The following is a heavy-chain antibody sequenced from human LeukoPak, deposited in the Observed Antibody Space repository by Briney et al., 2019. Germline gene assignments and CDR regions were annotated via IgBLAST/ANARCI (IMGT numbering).Heavy chain of an antibody. V-gene: IGHV1-18*01. CDR1: GYTLNSFA. Sequence: ASVKVSCKASGYTLNSFAFSWLRQAPGQGLEWVGSVSAYNGNTHYAEKVQGRVALTTDTSTSTASMELRSLRPDDTAVYYCASPDYGAPGREYYYYGMYVWGQGTTVSVSS. J-gene: IGHJ6*02. D-gene: IGHD4-17*01. CDR2: VSAYNGNT. CDR3: ASPDYGAPGREYYYYGMYV.